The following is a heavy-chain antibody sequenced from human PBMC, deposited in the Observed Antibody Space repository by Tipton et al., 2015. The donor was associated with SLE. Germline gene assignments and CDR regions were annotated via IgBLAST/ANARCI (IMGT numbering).Heavy chain of an antibody. V-gene: IGHV4-39*07. CDR1: GGSISSSNYY. CDR2: IYYSGST. J-gene: IGHJ5*02. Sequence: TLSLTCTVSGGSISSSNYYWGWSRQPPGKGLEWIGSIYYSGSTYYNPSLKSRVTISVDTSKNQFSLKLSPATAADTAVYYCARDGARSDYVRWFDLWGPGTLVTVSS. CDR3: ARDGARSDYVRWFDL. D-gene: IGHD4-17*01.